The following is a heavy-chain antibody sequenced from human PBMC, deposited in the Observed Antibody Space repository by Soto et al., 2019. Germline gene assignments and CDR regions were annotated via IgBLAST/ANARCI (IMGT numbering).Heavy chain of an antibody. Sequence: SVKVSCKASGGTFSSYAISWVRQAPGQGLEWMGGIIPIFGTANYAQKFQGRVTITADESTSTAYMGLSSLRSEDTAVYYCAGSGGSCYSKLCWFDPWGQGTLVTVSS. V-gene: IGHV1-69*13. D-gene: IGHD2-15*01. CDR1: GGTFSSYA. CDR2: IIPIFGTA. J-gene: IGHJ5*02. CDR3: AGSGGSCYSKLCWFDP.